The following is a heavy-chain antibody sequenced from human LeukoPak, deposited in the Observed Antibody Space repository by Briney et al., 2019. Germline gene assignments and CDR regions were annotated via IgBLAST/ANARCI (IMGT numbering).Heavy chain of an antibody. CDR1: GYSISSGYY. CDR3: ARGSTLAAPGIGDFWSGPNTRFDY. D-gene: IGHD3-3*01. J-gene: IGHJ4*02. V-gene: IGHV4-38-2*02. Sequence: SKTLSLTCSVSGYSISSGYYWGWIRQPPGKGLEWIGSIYYSGSTYYNPSLKSRVTISVDTSKNQFSLKLSSVTAADTAVYYCARGSTLAAPGIGDFWSGPNTRFDYWGQGTLVTVSS. CDR2: IYYSGST.